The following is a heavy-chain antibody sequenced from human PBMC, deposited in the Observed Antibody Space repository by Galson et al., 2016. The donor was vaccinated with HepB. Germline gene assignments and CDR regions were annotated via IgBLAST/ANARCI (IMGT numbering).Heavy chain of an antibody. CDR2: INHSGSP. D-gene: IGHD6-13*01. CDR1: GRSFSGYY. Sequence: ETLSLTCADYGRSFSGYYWSWIRQSPGKGLEWIGEINHSGSPDYNPSLESRVTISVDTSKNQFSLSLSSVTAADTAVYFCARGTYIAAVGLHYYSGMDVWGQGTTVTVSS. J-gene: IGHJ6*02. V-gene: IGHV4-34*01. CDR3: ARGTYIAAVGLHYYSGMDV.